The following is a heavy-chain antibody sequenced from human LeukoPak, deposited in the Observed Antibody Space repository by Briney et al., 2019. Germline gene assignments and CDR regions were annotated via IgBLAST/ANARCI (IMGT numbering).Heavy chain of an antibody. CDR1: GGSISSSSYY. CDR3: ARLIVVVPAAMFDY. CDR2: IYYSGST. V-gene: IGHV4-39*01. Sequence: PSETLSLTCTVSGGSISSSSYYWGWIRQPPGKGLEWIGRIYYSGSTYYNPSLKSRVTISVDTSKNQFSLKLSSVTAADTAVYYCARLIVVVPAAMFDYWGQGTLVTVSS. D-gene: IGHD2-2*01. J-gene: IGHJ4*02.